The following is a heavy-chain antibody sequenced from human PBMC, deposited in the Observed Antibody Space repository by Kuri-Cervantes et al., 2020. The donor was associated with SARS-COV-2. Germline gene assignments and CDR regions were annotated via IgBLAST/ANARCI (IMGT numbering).Heavy chain of an antibody. CDR2: ISSSSSYI. J-gene: IGHJ4*02. CDR1: GFNFDDCA. V-gene: IGHV3-21*01. CDR3: ARVPRKAAMVVYYFDY. D-gene: IGHD5-18*01. Sequence: GGSLRLSCAGSGFNFDDCAIQWVRQPPGEGLEWVSSISSSSSYIYYADSVKGRFTIPRDNAKNSLYLQMNSLRAEDTAVYYCARVPRKAAMVVYYFDYWGQGTLVTVSS.